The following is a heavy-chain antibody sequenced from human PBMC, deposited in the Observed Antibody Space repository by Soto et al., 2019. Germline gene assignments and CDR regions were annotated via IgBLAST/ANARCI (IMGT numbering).Heavy chain of an antibody. D-gene: IGHD2-2*02. CDR2: IYYRGST. Sequence: QVQLQESGPGLVKPSQTLSLTCTVSGDSISSGGYYWSWIRHHPGKGLEWIGYIYYRGSTNYNPSLKSRVSISVDTSKNQFSVKLSSVTAADTAVYYCARDRRQYLAPGSFDIWGQGTTVIVSS. CDR1: GDSISSGGYY. J-gene: IGHJ3*02. CDR3: ARDRRQYLAPGSFDI. V-gene: IGHV4-31*03.